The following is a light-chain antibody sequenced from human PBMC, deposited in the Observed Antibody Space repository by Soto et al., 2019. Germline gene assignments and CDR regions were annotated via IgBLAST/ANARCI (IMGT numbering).Light chain of an antibody. CDR3: QQYNDWLPET. Sequence: IVMTHSPATLSISPLSRLTLYVRASQSVSSNLAWYQQKPGQAPRLLIHGATTRATGIPARFSGSGSGTEFTLTISSLQSEDSAVYYCQQYNDWLPETFGQGTKVDIK. J-gene: IGKJ1*01. CDR2: GAT. V-gene: IGKV3-15*01. CDR1: QSVSSN.